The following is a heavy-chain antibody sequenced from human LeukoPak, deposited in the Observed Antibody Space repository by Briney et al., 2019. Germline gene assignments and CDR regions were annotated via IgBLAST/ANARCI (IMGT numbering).Heavy chain of an antibody. D-gene: IGHD3-22*01. V-gene: IGHV3-53*01. J-gene: IGHJ4*02. CDR3: ARATYDSNGYTANHDY. Sequence: GGSLRLSCAASGFTVSSCYMSWVRHAPGKGLEWVSVLYSDGTTYYTDSVKGRFTISRDNSKNTLYLQMDNLRVEDAAVYYCARATYDSNGYTANHDYWGQGTLVTVSS. CDR1: GFTVSSCY. CDR2: LYSDGTT.